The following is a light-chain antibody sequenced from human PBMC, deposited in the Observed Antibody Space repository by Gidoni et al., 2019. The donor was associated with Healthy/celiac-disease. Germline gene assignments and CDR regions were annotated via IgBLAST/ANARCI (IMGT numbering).Light chain of an antibody. CDR1: QSISSW. V-gene: IGKV1-5*03. J-gene: IGKJ2*04. CDR3: QQYNSYSSS. Sequence: DTQMTQSPSTLSASVGDRVTITCRASQSISSWLAWYQQKPGKAPKLLIYKASSLESGVPSRFSGSGSVTEFTLTISSLQPDDFAAYYCQQYNSYSSSFGQGTKLEIK. CDR2: KAS.